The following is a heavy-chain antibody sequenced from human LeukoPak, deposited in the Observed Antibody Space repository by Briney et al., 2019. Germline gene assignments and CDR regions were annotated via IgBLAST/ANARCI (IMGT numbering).Heavy chain of an antibody. V-gene: IGHV3-7*01. CDR1: GFTFRSYW. CDR2: IKLDGSEK. Sequence: GGSLRLSCVASGFTFRSYWMSWVRRAPGKGLEWVANIKLDGSEKCYVDSVKGRFTISRDNVKNSLYLQMNSLRAEDTAVYYCARVSCGSTTGCPAPFDYWGQGTLVTVSS. CDR3: ARVSCGSTTGCPAPFDY. J-gene: IGHJ4*02. D-gene: IGHD2-2*01.